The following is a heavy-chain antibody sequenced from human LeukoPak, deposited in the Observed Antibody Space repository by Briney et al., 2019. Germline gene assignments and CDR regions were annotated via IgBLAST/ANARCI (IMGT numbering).Heavy chain of an antibody. J-gene: IGHJ4*02. D-gene: IGHD3-22*01. V-gene: IGHV3-23*01. Sequence: GGSLRLSCAASGFTFSSYAMSWVRQAPGKGLEWVSAISGSGGSTYYEDSVKGRFTISRDNSKNTLYLQMNSLRAEDTAVYYCANLGQIPYYYDSSGHFDYWGQGTLVTVSS. CDR2: ISGSGGST. CDR3: ANLGQIPYYYDSSGHFDY. CDR1: GFTFSSYA.